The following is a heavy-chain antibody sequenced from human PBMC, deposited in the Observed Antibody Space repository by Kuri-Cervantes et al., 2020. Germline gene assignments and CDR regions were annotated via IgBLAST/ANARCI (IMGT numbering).Heavy chain of an antibody. D-gene: IGHD1-1*01. CDR1: GGSISSGSYY. CDR3: ARDGYYYYYHGMDV. Sequence: SETLSLTCTVSGGSISSGSYYWSWIRQPAGKGLEWIGRIYTSGSTNYNPSLKSRVTISVDTSKNQFSLKLSSVTAADTAVYYCARDGYYYYYHGMDVWGQGTTVTVSS. J-gene: IGHJ6*02. CDR2: IYTSGST. V-gene: IGHV4-61*02.